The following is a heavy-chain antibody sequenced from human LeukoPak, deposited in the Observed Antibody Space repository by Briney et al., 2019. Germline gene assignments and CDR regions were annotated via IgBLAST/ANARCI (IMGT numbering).Heavy chain of an antibody. D-gene: IGHD5-18*01. CDR1: GFTFDDYA. V-gene: IGHV3-9*01. Sequence: GGSLRLSCAASGFTFDDYAMHWARQAPGKGLEWVSGISWNSGSIGYADSVKGRFTISRDNAKNSLYLQMNSLRAEDTALYYCARLDTAMAIDYWGQGTLVTVSS. J-gene: IGHJ4*02. CDR3: ARLDTAMAIDY. CDR2: ISWNSGSI.